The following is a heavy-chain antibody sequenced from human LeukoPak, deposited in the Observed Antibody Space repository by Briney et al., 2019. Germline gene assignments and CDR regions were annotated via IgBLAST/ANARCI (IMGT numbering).Heavy chain of an antibody. Sequence: GGSLRLFCAASGFTFCSYVMTWVRQAPGEGGEWVGRIKSKTDGGTIDYAAPVKGRFTISRDDSKDTLYLQMNSLKTEDTAVYYCTTGWGLDYWGQGTLVTVSS. CDR3: TTGWGLDY. V-gene: IGHV3-15*01. D-gene: IGHD3-16*01. CDR1: GFTFCSYV. J-gene: IGHJ4*02. CDR2: IKSKTDGGTI.